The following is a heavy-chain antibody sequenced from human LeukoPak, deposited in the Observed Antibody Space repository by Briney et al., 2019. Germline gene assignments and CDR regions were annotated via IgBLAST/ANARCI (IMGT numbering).Heavy chain of an antibody. Sequence: GGTLRLSCAASGFTFSSYGMSWVRQAPGKGLEWVSGISSSGGNTYYADSVKGRFTISRDNSKNTLYLQMNSLRAEDTAVYYCAKVGSYYDSSGYYYSDYFDYWGQGTLVTVSS. CDR3: AKVGSYYDSSGYYYSDYFDY. CDR1: GFTFSSYG. CDR2: ISSSGGNT. J-gene: IGHJ4*02. D-gene: IGHD3-22*01. V-gene: IGHV3-23*01.